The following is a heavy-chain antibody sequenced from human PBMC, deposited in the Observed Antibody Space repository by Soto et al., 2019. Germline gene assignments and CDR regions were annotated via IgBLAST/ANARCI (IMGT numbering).Heavy chain of an antibody. CDR3: ARVRLAVAGYYLDY. V-gene: IGHV4-59*01. D-gene: IGHD6-19*01. J-gene: IGHJ4*02. Sequence: QVQLQESGPGLVKPSETLSLTCTVSGGSISRYYWSWIRQPPGKGLEWIGYIYYSGSTNYNPSLKHRVTLPVDTSKNQFSLKLSSVTAADTAVYYCARVRLAVAGYYLDYWGQATMVTVSS. CDR1: GGSISRYY. CDR2: IYYSGST.